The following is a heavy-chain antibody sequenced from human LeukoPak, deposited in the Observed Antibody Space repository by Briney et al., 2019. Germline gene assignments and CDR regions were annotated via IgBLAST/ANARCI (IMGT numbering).Heavy chain of an antibody. CDR1: GGSISNSSYY. Sequence: SETLSLTCTVSGGSISNSSYYWGWIRQPPGKGLEWIGSIYYSGSTNYNPSLKSRVTISVDTSKNQFSLKLNSVTAADTAVYYCARGEVVVVEGGTNYFDYWGQGTLVTVSS. J-gene: IGHJ4*02. CDR3: ARGEVVVVEGGTNYFDY. D-gene: IGHD2-15*01. V-gene: IGHV4-39*07. CDR2: IYYSGST.